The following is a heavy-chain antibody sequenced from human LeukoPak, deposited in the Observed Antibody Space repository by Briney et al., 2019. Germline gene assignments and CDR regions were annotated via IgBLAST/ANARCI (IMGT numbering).Heavy chain of an antibody. D-gene: IGHD5-24*01. CDR2: ISPSGDIT. J-gene: IGHJ4*02. CDR3: AKDDAWLQFND. V-gene: IGHV3-23*01. Sequence: GGSLRLSCEASGFNLSSYWMHWVRQAPGKGLVWVSGISPSGDITYYADSVKGRFTISRDNSENTVFLHMSSLRAGDTAVYFCAKDDAWLQFNDWGQGTLLTVSS. CDR1: GFNLSSYW.